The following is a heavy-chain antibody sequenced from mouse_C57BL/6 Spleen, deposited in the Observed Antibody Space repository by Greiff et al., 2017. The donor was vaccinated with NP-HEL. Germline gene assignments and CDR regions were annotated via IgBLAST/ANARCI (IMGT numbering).Heavy chain of an antibody. CDR3: ARLNWDGDWYFDV. CDR1: GYTFTGYW. J-gene: IGHJ1*03. CDR2: ILPGSGST. D-gene: IGHD4-1*01. Sequence: VQLQQSGAELMKPGASVKLSCKATGYTFTGYWIEWVKQRPGHGLEGIGEILPGSGSTNYNEKFKGKATFTADTSSKPAYMQLSSLTTEDSAIYYCARLNWDGDWYFDVWGTGTTVTVSS. V-gene: IGHV1-9*01.